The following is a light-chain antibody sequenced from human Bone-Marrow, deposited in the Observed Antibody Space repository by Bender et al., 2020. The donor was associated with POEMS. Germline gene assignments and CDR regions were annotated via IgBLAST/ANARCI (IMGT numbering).Light chain of an antibody. J-gene: IGLJ1*01. CDR2: DVS. Sequence: QSALTQPASVSGSPGQSVTISCTGTSSDVGSYNYVSWYQQHPGKAPKLMIYDVSKRPSGVPDRFSGSKSGNTASLTISGLQAEDEADYYCCSYAGSYFYVFGTGTKVPVL. CDR1: SSDVGSYNY. V-gene: IGLV2-11*01. CDR3: CSYAGSYFYV.